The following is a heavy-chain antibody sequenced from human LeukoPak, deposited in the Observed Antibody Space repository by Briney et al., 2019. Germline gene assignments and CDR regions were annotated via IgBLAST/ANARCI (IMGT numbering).Heavy chain of an antibody. CDR2: IYYSGST. J-gene: IGHJ4*02. CDR1: GGSTSSYY. V-gene: IGHV4-59*01. CDR3: ASVSSVATIDY. Sequence: SETLSLTCTVSGGSTSSYYWSWIRQPPGKGLEWIGYIYYSGSTNYNPSLKSRVTISVDTSKNQFSLKLSSATAADTAVYYCASVSSVATIDYWGQGTLVTVSS. D-gene: IGHD5-24*01.